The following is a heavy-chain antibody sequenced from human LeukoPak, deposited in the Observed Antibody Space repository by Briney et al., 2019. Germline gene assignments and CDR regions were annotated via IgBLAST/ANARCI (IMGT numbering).Heavy chain of an antibody. V-gene: IGHV4-61*02. CDR1: GGSITSGSYY. CDR2: IYTSGST. Sequence: PSQTLSLTCTVSGGSITSGSYYWSWIRQPAGKGLEWIGRIYTSGSTNYNPSLKSRVTISVDTSKNQFSLKLSSVTAADSAVYYCASSTILYYSYGMDVWGQGTTVTVSS. D-gene: IGHD2-2*01. J-gene: IGHJ6*02. CDR3: ASSTILYYSYGMDV.